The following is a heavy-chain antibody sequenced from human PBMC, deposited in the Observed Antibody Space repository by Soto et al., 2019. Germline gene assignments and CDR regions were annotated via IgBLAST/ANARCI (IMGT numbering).Heavy chain of an antibody. J-gene: IGHJ6*02. CDR3: AREAKRGYSYGSPYYYYYGMDV. CDR2: ISAYNGNT. V-gene: IGHV1-18*01. CDR1: GYTFTSYG. Sequence: QVPLVQSGAEVKKPGASVKVSCKASGYTFTSYGISWVRQAPGQGLEWMGWISAYNGNTNYAQKLQGRVTMTTDTSTSTAYMELRSLRSDDTAVYYCAREAKRGYSYGSPYYYYYGMDVWGQGTTATVSS. D-gene: IGHD5-18*01.